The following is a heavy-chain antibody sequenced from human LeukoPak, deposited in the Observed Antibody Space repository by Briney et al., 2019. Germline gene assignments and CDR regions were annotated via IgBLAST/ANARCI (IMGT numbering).Heavy chain of an antibody. J-gene: IGHJ4*02. D-gene: IGHD2-21*02. CDR2: INPNSGGT. Sequence: GASVKVSCKASGYTFTGYYMHWVRQAPGQGLEWMGWINPNSGGTNYAQEFQGRVTMTRDTSISTAYMELNRLTSDDTAVYYCAKVTATTFDYWGQGTLVTVSS. CDR3: AKVTATTFDY. CDR1: GYTFTGYY. V-gene: IGHV1-2*02.